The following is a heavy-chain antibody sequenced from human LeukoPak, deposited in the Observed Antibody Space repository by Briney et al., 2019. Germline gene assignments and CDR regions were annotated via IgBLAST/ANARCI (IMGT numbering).Heavy chain of an antibody. Sequence: SQTLSLTCAISGDSVSSNSAAWHWIRQSPSRGLEWLGRTYYRSKLYNDYAVSVKSRITINPDTSKNQFSLQLNSVTPEDTAVYYCAREPTQYCSGGSCYSYYYYYYGMDVWGQGTTVTVSS. CDR3: AREPTQYCSGGSCYSYYYYYYGMDV. CDR2: TYYRSKLYN. D-gene: IGHD2-15*01. CDR1: GDSVSSNSAA. J-gene: IGHJ6*02. V-gene: IGHV6-1*01.